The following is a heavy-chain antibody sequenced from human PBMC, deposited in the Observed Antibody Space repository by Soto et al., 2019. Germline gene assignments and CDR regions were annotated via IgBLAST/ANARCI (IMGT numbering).Heavy chain of an antibody. J-gene: IGHJ5*02. CDR1: GFTFSSYS. Sequence: GGSLRLSCAASGFTFSSYSMNWVRQAPGKGLEWVSSISSSSSYIYYADSVKGRFTISRDNAKNSLYLQMNSLRAEDTAVYYCARVLVVGGRWGYSTSRPGDYNWFDPWGQGTLVTVSS. V-gene: IGHV3-21*01. CDR2: ISSSSSYI. D-gene: IGHD2-15*01. CDR3: ARVLVVGGRWGYSTSRPGDYNWFDP.